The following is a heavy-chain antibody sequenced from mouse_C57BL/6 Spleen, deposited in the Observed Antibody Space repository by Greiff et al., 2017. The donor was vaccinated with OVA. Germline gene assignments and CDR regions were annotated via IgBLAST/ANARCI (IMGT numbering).Heavy chain of an antibody. CDR1: GFSLTSYG. CDR3: ARNGRRDYFDY. J-gene: IGHJ2*01. CDR2: IWSGGST. V-gene: IGHV2-2*01. Sequence: VKLEESGPGLVQPSQSLSITCTVSGFSLTSYGVHWVRQSPGKGLEWLGVIWSGGSTDYNAAFISRLSISKDNSKSQVFFKMNSLQADDTAIYYCARNGRRDYFDYWGQGTTLTVSS.